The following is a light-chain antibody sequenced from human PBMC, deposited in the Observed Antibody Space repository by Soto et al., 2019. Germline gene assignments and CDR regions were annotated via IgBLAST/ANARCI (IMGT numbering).Light chain of an antibody. CDR1: QSISNW. J-gene: IGKJ1*01. CDR3: QQYNRHSWT. CDR2: KAS. V-gene: IGKV1-5*03. Sequence: DIQMTQSPSTLSASVGDSVTITCRASQSISNWLAWYQQKPGKAPKFLIYKASNLESGVPSRFSGSGAGTEFTLTFSSLQPDDFATYYCQQYNRHSWTFGQGTKVEIK.